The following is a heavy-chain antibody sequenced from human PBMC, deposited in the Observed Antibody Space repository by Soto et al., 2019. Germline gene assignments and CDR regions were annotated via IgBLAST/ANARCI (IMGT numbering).Heavy chain of an antibody. V-gene: IGHV1-3*01. J-gene: IGHJ4*02. CDR1: GYIFTSYV. Sequence: ASVKVSCKASGYIFTSYVMEWVRQAPGQRLEWMGWINAGNGNTKYSQKFQGRVTITRDTSANTAYMELSSLRSEDTAVYYCARRAPPIDYWGQGTLVTVSS. CDR3: ARRAPPIDY. CDR2: INAGNGNT.